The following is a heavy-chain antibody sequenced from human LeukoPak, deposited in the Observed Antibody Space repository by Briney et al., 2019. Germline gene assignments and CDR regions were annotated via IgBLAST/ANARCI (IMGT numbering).Heavy chain of an antibody. CDR2: INGDGSNT. Sequence: GTLSLTCAVSGGSISSSYWWSWVRQPPGKGLVWVSRINGDGSNTTYADSVKGRFTISRDNAKNTLYLQMNSLRAEDTAVYYCARAMPNDNWFDPWGQGSLVTVSS. J-gene: IGHJ5*02. CDR1: GGSISSSYW. V-gene: IGHV3-74*03. CDR3: ARAMPNDNWFDP. D-gene: IGHD2-2*01.